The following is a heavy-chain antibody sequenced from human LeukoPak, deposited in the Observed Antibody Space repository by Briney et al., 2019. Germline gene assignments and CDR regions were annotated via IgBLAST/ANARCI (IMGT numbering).Heavy chain of an antibody. D-gene: IGHD5-18*01. Sequence: SETLSLTCTVSGGSISSYYWSWIRQPAGKGLEWIGRIYTSGSTYYNPSLKSRVTMSVDTSKNQFSLKLSSVTAADTAVYYCARDAIALDTAMDIFDYWGQGTLVTVSS. CDR2: IYTSGST. J-gene: IGHJ4*02. CDR1: GGSISSYY. CDR3: ARDAIALDTAMDIFDY. V-gene: IGHV4-4*07.